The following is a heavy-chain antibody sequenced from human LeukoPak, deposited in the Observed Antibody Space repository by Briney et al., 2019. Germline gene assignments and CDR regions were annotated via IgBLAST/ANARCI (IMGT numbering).Heavy chain of an antibody. CDR1: GFTFSSYA. CDR3: ARDDENGYNSLDY. Sequence: GRSPRLSCAASGFTFSSYAMHWVRQAPGKGLECVAVISGDGGSIYYADSVKGRFTISRDNSKNTLYLQMNSLRPDDTAMFYCARDDENGYNSLDYWGQGTLVTVSS. D-gene: IGHD5-24*01. J-gene: IGHJ4*02. V-gene: IGHV3-30-3*01. CDR2: ISGDGGSI.